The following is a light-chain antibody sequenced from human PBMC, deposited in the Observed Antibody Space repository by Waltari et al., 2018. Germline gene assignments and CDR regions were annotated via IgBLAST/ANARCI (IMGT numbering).Light chain of an antibody. J-gene: IGKJ1*01. V-gene: IGKV3-20*01. CDR1: QSVSRA. CDR2: GAS. Sequence: SCRASQSVSRALAWYQRRPGQAPRILIYGASSRATGIPDRFSGSGSGTDFSLTISRLEPEDFAVYYCQNYVRLPATFGQGTKVEIK. CDR3: QNYVRLPAT.